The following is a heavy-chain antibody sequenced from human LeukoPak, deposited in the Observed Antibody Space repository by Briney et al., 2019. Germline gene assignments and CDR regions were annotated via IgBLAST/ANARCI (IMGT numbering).Heavy chain of an antibody. D-gene: IGHD3-10*01. J-gene: IGHJ4*02. Sequence: GASVKVSCKASGYTFTSYGISWVRQAPGQGLEWMGWISAYNGNTNYAQKLQGRVTMTTDTSTSTAYMELRSLRSDDTAVYYCARKGGLNYYGSGGKFDNGGQGTRSPSPQ. CDR2: ISAYNGNT. V-gene: IGHV1-18*01. CDR3: ARKGGLNYYGSGGKFDN. CDR1: GYTFTSYG.